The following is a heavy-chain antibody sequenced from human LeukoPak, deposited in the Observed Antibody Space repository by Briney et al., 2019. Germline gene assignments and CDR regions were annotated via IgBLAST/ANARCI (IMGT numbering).Heavy chain of an antibody. D-gene: IGHD2-15*01. CDR3: ARLVGYCSGGSCYGYFDY. J-gene: IGHJ4*02. Sequence: GESLKISCKGSGYSFTSYWIGWVRQMPGKGLEWMGIIYPGDSDTRYSPSFQGQVTISADESISTAYLQWSSLKASDTAMYYCARLVGYCSGGSCYGYFDYWGQGTLVTVSS. V-gene: IGHV5-51*01. CDR2: IYPGDSDT. CDR1: GYSFTSYW.